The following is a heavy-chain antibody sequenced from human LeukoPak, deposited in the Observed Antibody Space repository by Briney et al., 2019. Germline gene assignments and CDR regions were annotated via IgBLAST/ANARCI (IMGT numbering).Heavy chain of an antibody. D-gene: IGHD3-16*02. V-gene: IGHV1-2*02. Sequence: ASVKVSCKASGYTFTGYYMHWVRQAPGQGLEWMGWINPNNGGTNYAQKFQGRVTMTRDTSISTAYMELSRLRSDDTAVYYCARAPHDYVWGSYPSYWGQGTLVTVSS. CDR2: INPNNGGT. J-gene: IGHJ4*02. CDR3: ARAPHDYVWGSYPSY. CDR1: GYTFTGYY.